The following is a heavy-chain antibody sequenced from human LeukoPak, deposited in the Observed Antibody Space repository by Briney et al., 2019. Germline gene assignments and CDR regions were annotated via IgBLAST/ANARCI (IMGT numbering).Heavy chain of an antibody. CDR1: GGTFSSYA. CDR2: IIPILGIA. V-gene: IGHV1-69*04. Sequence: GASVKVSCKASGGTFSSYAISWVRQAPGQGLEWMGRIIPILGIANYAQKFQGRVTITADKSTSTAYMELSSLRSEDTAVYYCARDIVGIVMLNYWGQGTLVTVSS. CDR3: ARDIVGIVMLNY. J-gene: IGHJ4*02. D-gene: IGHD3-16*01.